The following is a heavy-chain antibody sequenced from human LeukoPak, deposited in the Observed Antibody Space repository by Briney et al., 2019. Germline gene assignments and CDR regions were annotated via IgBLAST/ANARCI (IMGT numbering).Heavy chain of an antibody. Sequence: GGSLRLSCAASGFTFSSYWMSWVRQAPGKGLEWVANIKQDGSERHYVDSVKGRLTISRDNAKNLLYLQMNSLRVEDTAVYYCAGGPGFLIDCWGQGTLVTVSS. V-gene: IGHV3-7*01. CDR3: AGGPGFLIDC. CDR1: GFTFSSYW. CDR2: IKQDGSER. J-gene: IGHJ4*02. D-gene: IGHD3-3*01.